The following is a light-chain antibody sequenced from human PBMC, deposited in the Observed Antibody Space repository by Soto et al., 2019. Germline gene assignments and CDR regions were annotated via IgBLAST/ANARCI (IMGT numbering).Light chain of an antibody. V-gene: IGKV3-20*01. Sequence: EIVLTQSPGTLSLSPGEGATLSCRASQSVSSSYLAWYQQKPGQAPRLFIYGASTRATGIPDRFSGSGSGTDFTLTISRLEPEDFAVYYCQQYGTSPRTFGQGTKV. CDR1: QSVSSSY. CDR3: QQYGTSPRT. J-gene: IGKJ1*01. CDR2: GAS.